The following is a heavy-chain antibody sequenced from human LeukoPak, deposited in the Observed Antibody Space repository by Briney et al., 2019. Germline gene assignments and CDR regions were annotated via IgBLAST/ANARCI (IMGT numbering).Heavy chain of an antibody. CDR1: GGSISSYY. Sequence: PSETLSLTCTVSGGSISSYYWSWIRQPPGKGLEWIGYIYYSGSTNYNPSLKSRVTISVDTSKNQFSLKLSSVTAADTAVYYCARSEMATISDAFDIWGQGTMVTVSS. J-gene: IGHJ3*02. V-gene: IGHV4-59*01. D-gene: IGHD5-24*01. CDR2: IYYSGST. CDR3: ARSEMATISDAFDI.